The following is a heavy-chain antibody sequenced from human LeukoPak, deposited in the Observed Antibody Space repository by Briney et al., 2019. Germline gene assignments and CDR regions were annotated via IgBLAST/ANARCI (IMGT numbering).Heavy chain of an antibody. CDR3: ARFGTSSSRFFDQ. Sequence: PSETLSLTCTVSGGSISAYYWSWIRQHPGKGLEWIGYIHYSGTTNYYPSLKSRVTIALDTSKNQFSLKLNSVTAADTVVYYCARFGTSSSRFFDQWGQGTLVTVSS. D-gene: IGHD6-6*01. J-gene: IGHJ4*02. CDR1: GGSISAYY. V-gene: IGHV4-59*01. CDR2: IHYSGTT.